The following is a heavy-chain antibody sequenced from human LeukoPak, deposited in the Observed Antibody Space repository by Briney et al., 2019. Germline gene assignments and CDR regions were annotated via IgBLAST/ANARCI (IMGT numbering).Heavy chain of an antibody. Sequence: GGSLRLSCAASGFTFSSYWMHWVRQAPGKGLGWVSRINSDGSSTSYADSVKGRFTISRDNAKNTLYLQMNSLRAEDTAVYYCASNYGSGSYYKYYYYGMDVWGKGTTVSVSS. J-gene: IGHJ6*04. V-gene: IGHV3-74*01. CDR1: GFTFSSYW. CDR2: INSDGSST. CDR3: ASNYGSGSYYKYYYYGMDV. D-gene: IGHD3-10*01.